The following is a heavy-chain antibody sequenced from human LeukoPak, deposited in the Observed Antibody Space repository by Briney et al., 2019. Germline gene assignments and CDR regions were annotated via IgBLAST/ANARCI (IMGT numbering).Heavy chain of an antibody. CDR2: ISSSSSTI. V-gene: IGHV3-48*01. J-gene: IGHJ4*02. Sequence: GGSLRLSCAASGFTFSSYSMNWVRQAPGKGLEWVSYISSSSSTIYYADSVKGRFTISRDNAKNSLYLQMNSLRAEDTAVYYCARNHYGSGSYYTPWDYWGQGTLVTVSS. D-gene: IGHD3-10*01. CDR3: ARNHYGSGSYYTPWDY. CDR1: GFTFSSYS.